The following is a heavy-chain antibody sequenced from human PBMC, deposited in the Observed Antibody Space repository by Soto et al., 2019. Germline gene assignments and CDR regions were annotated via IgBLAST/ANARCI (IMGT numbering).Heavy chain of an antibody. CDR2: IIPILGIA. D-gene: IGHD4-17*01. Sequence: QVQLVQSGAEVKKPGSSVKVSCKASGGTFSSYTISWVRQAPGQGLEWMGRIIPILGIANYAQMFQGRVTSTADKSTSTAYMELSSLRSEDTAVYYCPRPRVRDYDDAFDIWGQGTMVTVSS. V-gene: IGHV1-69*02. CDR3: PRPRVRDYDDAFDI. CDR1: GGTFSSYT. J-gene: IGHJ3*02.